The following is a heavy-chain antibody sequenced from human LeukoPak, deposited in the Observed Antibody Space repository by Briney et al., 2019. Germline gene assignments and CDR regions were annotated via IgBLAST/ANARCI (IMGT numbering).Heavy chain of an antibody. CDR2: IKQDGSEK. V-gene: IGHV3-7*03. CDR3: AKRRWIQRWSPPGY. Sequence: GGSLTLSCAASGFTFSSYWMSWVHQAPGKGLEWVANIKQDGSEKYYVDSVKGRFTISRDNSKNTLNLQMNSLRAENTVLYYCAKRRWIQRWSPPGYWGKGTLVTVSS. D-gene: IGHD5-18*01. J-gene: IGHJ4*02. CDR1: GFTFSSYW.